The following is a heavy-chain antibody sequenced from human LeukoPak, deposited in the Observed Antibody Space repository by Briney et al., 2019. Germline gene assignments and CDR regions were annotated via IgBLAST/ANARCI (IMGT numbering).Heavy chain of an antibody. CDR1: GFTFDDYA. CDR3: ARGVVPDY. CDR2: ISGDGGST. D-gene: IGHD6-6*01. J-gene: IGHJ4*02. Sequence: QPGGSLRLSCAAAGFTFDDYAMHWVRQAPGKGLEWVSLISGDGGSTYYAGSGKGRFTISRENAENLLYLQMNSLRAGDPAVYYCARGVVPDYWGQGTLVTVPS. V-gene: IGHV3-43*02.